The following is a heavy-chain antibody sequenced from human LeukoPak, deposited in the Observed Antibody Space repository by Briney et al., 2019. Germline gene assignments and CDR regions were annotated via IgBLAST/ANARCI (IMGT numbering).Heavy chain of an antibody. CDR2: IYTSGGT. V-gene: IGHV4-4*07. Sequence: PSETLSLTCAVSGGSISSYYWSWIRQPAGKGLEWIGRIYTSGGTNYNPSLKSRVTMSVDTSKNQFSLKLSSVTAADTAVYYCARTSYGDYVSYYYYYMDVWGKGTTVTVSS. CDR1: GGSISSYY. D-gene: IGHD4-17*01. J-gene: IGHJ6*03. CDR3: ARTSYGDYVSYYYYYMDV.